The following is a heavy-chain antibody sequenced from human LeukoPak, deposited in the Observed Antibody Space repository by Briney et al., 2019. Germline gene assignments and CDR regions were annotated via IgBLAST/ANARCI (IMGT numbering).Heavy chain of an antibody. CDR3: ARDHTVTNHY. J-gene: IGHJ4*02. CDR1: GFTFSSYA. Sequence: GRSLRLSCAASGFTFSSYAMHWVRQAPGKGLEWVAVISYDGSNKYYADSVKGRFTISRDNSKNTLYLQMNSLRAEDTAVYYCARDHTVTNHYWGQGTLVTVSS. CDR2: ISYDGSNK. D-gene: IGHD4-17*01. V-gene: IGHV3-30-3*01.